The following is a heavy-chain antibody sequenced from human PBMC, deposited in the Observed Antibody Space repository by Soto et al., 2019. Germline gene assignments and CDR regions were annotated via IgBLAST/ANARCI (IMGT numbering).Heavy chain of an antibody. CDR1: GYPFTSYT. J-gene: IGHJ4*02. V-gene: IGHV1-3*04. CDR2: INTANGNT. Sequence: ASVKVFCRSSGYPFTSYTIHWVRQAPGQGLEWMGWINTANGNTKYSQKVQGRVSFTRDTSASTAYLELSSLRSEDAAVYYCARESYYNVMNCFDNWGQGTQVTSPQ. D-gene: IGHD3-10*01. CDR3: ARESYYNVMNCFDN.